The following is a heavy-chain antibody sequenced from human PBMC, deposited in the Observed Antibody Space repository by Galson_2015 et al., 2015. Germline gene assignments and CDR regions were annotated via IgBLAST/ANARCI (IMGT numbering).Heavy chain of an antibody. D-gene: IGHD5-12*01. CDR2: VNPNSGGT. J-gene: IGHJ4*02. CDR3: ARDLWGDIVATIFFDY. V-gene: IGHV1-2*06. CDR1: GYTFTGYY. Sequence: SVKVSCKASGYTFTGYYMHWVRQAPGQGLEWMGRVNPNSGGTNYAQKFQGRVTMTRDTSISTAYMEMSRLRSDDTAVYYCARDLWGDIVATIFFDYWGQGTLVTVSS.